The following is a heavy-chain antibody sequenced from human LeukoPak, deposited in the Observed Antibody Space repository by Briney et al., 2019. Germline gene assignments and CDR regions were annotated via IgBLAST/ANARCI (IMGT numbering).Heavy chain of an antibody. Sequence: SETLSLTCTVSGGSISSYYWSWIRQPPGKGLEWIGYIYYSGSTNYNPSLKSRVTISVDTSKNQFSLKLSSVTAADTAVYYCAREAAAGTFDYWGQGTLVTVSS. CDR1: GGSISSYY. V-gene: IGHV4-59*12. D-gene: IGHD6-13*01. J-gene: IGHJ4*02. CDR2: IYYSGST. CDR3: AREAAAGTFDY.